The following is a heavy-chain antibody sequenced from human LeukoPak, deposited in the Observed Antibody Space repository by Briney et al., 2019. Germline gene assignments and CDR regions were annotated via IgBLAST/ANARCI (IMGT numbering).Heavy chain of an antibody. D-gene: IGHD4-23*01. V-gene: IGHV3-33*06. Sequence: PGGSLRLSCAASGFTFSSYGMHWVRQAPGKGLEWVAVIWYDGSNKYYADSVKGRFTISRDNSKNTLYLQMNSLRAEDTAVYYCAKDLSGGNSAVPGYWGQGTLVTVSS. CDR2: IWYDGSNK. CDR3: AKDLSGGNSAVPGY. CDR1: GFTFSSYG. J-gene: IGHJ4*02.